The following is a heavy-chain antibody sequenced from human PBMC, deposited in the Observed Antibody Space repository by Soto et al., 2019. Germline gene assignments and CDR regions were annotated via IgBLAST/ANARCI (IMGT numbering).Heavy chain of an antibody. D-gene: IGHD2-8*01. J-gene: IGHJ4*02. Sequence: EVQLLESGGGLAQRGGSLRLSCAVSGFTFSIYGVNWVRQAPGKGLEWVSSISSSGDRTDYADSVKGRFTISRDNSKNTLFLQMDRLRVEDTAVYYCARDVSGNDFEYWGQGTLVTVSS. CDR3: ARDVSGNDFEY. V-gene: IGHV3-23*01. CDR2: ISSSGDRT. CDR1: GFTFSIYG.